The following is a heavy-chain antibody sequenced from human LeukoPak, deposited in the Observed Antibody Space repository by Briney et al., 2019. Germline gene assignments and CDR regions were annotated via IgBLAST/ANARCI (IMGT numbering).Heavy chain of an antibody. Sequence: GGSLRLSCAASGFTFSSYAMSWVRQASGKGLEWVSVISASGGSTYYADSVKGRFTISRDNSKNTLYLQMNSLRAEDTAVYYCAKGKGQQLAPFDYWGQGTLVTVSS. J-gene: IGHJ4*02. CDR2: ISASGGST. CDR3: AKGKGQQLAPFDY. V-gene: IGHV3-23*01. D-gene: IGHD6-13*01. CDR1: GFTFSSYA.